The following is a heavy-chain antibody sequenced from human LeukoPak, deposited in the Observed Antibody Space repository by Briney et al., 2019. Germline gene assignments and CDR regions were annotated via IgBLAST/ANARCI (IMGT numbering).Heavy chain of an antibody. J-gene: IGHJ4*02. CDR1: GFTFSSYW. Sequence: PGGSLRLSCAASGFTFSSYWMHWVRQAPGKGLVCVSRINSDGSSTSYADSVKGRFTISRDNAKNTLYLQMNSLRAEDTAVYYCARGGPRGYSYGAIDYWGQGTLVTVSS. V-gene: IGHV3-74*01. CDR3: ARGGPRGYSYGAIDY. CDR2: INSDGSST. D-gene: IGHD5-18*01.